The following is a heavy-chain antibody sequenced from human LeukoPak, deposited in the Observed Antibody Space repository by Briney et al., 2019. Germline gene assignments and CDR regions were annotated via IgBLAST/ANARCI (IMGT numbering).Heavy chain of an antibody. CDR2: TYYRSKWYN. Sequence: SQTLSLTCAISGDTVSNKRSAWNWIRQAPSRGLEWRGRTYYRSKWYNDYAVSVKSRITINPDTSKNQFSLQLNSVSPEDTAVYYCARELSLQPGTTLVWGFDPWGQGTLVTVSS. J-gene: IGHJ5*02. CDR1: GDTVSNKRSA. CDR3: ARELSLQPGTTLVWGFDP. D-gene: IGHD1-1*01. V-gene: IGHV6-1*01.